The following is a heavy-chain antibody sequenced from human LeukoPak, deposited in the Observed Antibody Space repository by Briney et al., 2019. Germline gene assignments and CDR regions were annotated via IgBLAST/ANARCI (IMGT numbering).Heavy chain of an antibody. D-gene: IGHD3-22*01. Sequence: SEPLSLTCTVSGGSISSGGYYWSWIRQPPGKGLEWIGYIYHSGSTYYNPSLKSRVTISVDRSKNQFSLKLSSVTAADTAVYYCARSYSSVGGPGSDYWGQGALVTVSS. J-gene: IGHJ4*02. CDR1: GGSISSGGYY. CDR3: ARSYSSVGGPGSDY. V-gene: IGHV4-30-2*01. CDR2: IYHSGST.